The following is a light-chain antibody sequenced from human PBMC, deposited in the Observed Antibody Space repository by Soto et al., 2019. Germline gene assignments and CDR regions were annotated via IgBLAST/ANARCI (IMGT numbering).Light chain of an antibody. Sequence: QSVLTQPPSVSGAPGQRVTISCTGGSSNIGAGYDVHWYQQLPGTAPKLLIYGNSNRPSGVPDRFSGSKSGTSASLAITGLQADDEAASYCQSYDSSLSGYVFGTGTKVTVL. CDR2: GNS. CDR3: QSYDSSLSGYV. J-gene: IGLJ1*01. CDR1: SSNIGAGYD. V-gene: IGLV1-40*01.